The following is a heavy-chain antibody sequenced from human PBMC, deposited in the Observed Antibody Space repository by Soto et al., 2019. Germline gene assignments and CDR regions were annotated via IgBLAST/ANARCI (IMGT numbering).Heavy chain of an antibody. D-gene: IGHD6-13*01. CDR3: TADFGQQLIFDY. Sequence: GGSLRLSCAASGFTFSNAWMSWVRQAPGKGLEWVGRIKSKTDGGTTDYAAPVKGRFTISRDDSKNTLYLQMNSLKTEDTAVSSCTADFGQQLIFDYWGQGSLVNVSS. V-gene: IGHV3-15*01. CDR2: IKSKTDGGTT. CDR1: GFTFSNAW. J-gene: IGHJ4*02.